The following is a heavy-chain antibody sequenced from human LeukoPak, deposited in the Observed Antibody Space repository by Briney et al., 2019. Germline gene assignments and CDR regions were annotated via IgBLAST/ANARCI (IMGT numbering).Heavy chain of an antibody. CDR2: ISGSSSTI. Sequence: GGSLRLSCAASGFTFSSYSMNWVRQAPGKGLEWVSYISGSSSTIYYADSVKGRLTISRDNAKNSLYLQMNSLRAEDTAVYYCARELYSSGWYQTPGGMDVWGQGTTVTVSS. J-gene: IGHJ6*02. CDR3: ARELYSSGWYQTPGGMDV. V-gene: IGHV3-48*01. D-gene: IGHD6-19*01. CDR1: GFTFSSYS.